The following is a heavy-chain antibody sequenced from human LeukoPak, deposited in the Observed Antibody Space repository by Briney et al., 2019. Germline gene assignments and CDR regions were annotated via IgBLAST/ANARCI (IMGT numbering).Heavy chain of an antibody. V-gene: IGHV4-4*09. CDR2: ISATGST. D-gene: IGHD5/OR15-5a*01. J-gene: IGHJ3*01. CDR3: ERLTEYQLTYRVYGFDY. CDR1: GGSINNYY. Sequence: SETLSLTCAVSGGSINNYYWSWIRQPPGKGLEWIGYISATGSTNYNPSLKSRVTISIDTSKKQFSLNMNSVTAADTAVYHCERLTEYQLTYRVYGFDYWGQGTRVTVS.